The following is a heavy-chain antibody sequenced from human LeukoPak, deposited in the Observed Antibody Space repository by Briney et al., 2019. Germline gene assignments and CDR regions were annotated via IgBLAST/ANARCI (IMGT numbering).Heavy chain of an antibody. CDR1: GGSISSSSYY. CDR3: ARGGGGNDYVWGSYGVYFDY. V-gene: IGHV4-39*07. Sequence: SETLSLTCTVSGGSISSSSYYWGWIRQPPGKGLEWIGSIYYSGSTYYNPSLKSRVTISVDTSKNQFSLKLSSVTAADTAVYYCARGGGGNDYVWGSYGVYFDYWGQGTLVTVSS. CDR2: IYYSGST. D-gene: IGHD3-16*01. J-gene: IGHJ4*02.